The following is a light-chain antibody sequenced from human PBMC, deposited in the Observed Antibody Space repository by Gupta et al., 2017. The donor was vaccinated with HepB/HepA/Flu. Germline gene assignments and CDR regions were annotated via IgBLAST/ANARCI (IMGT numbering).Light chain of an antibody. CDR3: QQRNSTPFT. CDR1: QSISRY. J-gene: IGKJ1*01. V-gene: IGKV1-39*01. Sequence: QMTQSPSSLSASVGDRVTSTCRARQSISRYLYWYQQKPGKAPKLLIYAASRGKSGVASRFSGSGCGTDFTLTISRRQPEDFATYYCQQRNSTPFTFGQGTQVEIK. CDR2: AAS.